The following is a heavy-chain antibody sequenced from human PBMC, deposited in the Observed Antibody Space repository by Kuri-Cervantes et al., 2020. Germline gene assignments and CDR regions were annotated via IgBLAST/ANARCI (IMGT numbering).Heavy chain of an antibody. CDR3: ARDVAAGKRGFSL. CDR1: GFTFSPYP. CDR2: ISSDSRTV. V-gene: IGHV3-48*01. Sequence: GGSLRLSCAASGFTFSPYPMNWVRQAPGKGLEWISYISSDSRTVYYEDSVKGRFTISRDNDKNSLYLHMDSLRAGDTALYYCARDVAAGKRGFSLWGQGTLVTVSS. J-gene: IGHJ4*02. D-gene: IGHD6-13*01.